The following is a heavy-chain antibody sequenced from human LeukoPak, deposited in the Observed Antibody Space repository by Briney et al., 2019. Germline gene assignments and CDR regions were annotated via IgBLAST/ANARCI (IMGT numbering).Heavy chain of an antibody. CDR2: IYTSGST. CDR3: ARDLTVDTAMAFDY. V-gene: IGHV4-4*07. CDR1: GGSISSYY. Sequence: PSETLSLTCTVSGGSISSYYWSWVRQPAGKGLEWIGRIYTSGSTNYNPSLKSRVTMSVDTSKNQFSLKLSSVTAVDTAVYYCARDLTVDTAMAFDYWGQGTLVTVSS. D-gene: IGHD5-18*01. J-gene: IGHJ4*02.